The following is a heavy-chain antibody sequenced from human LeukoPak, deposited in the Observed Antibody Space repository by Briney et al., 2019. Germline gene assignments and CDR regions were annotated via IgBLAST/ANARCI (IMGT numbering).Heavy chain of an antibody. CDR3: ARKSRYYYGSGSYLDY. J-gene: IGHJ4*02. V-gene: IGHV4-34*01. CDR1: GGSFSGCY. CDR2: INHSGST. Sequence: PSETLSLTCAVYGGSFSGCYWSWIRQPPGKGLEWIGEINHSGSTNYNPSLKSRVTISVDTSKNQFSLKLSSVTAADTAVYYCARKSRYYYGSGSYLDYWGQGTLVTVSS. D-gene: IGHD3-10*01.